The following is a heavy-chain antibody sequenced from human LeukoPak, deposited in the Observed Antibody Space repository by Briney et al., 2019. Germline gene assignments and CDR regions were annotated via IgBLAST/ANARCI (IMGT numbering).Heavy chain of an antibody. CDR1: GGTFSSYA. V-gene: IGHV1-69*13. J-gene: IGHJ4*02. CDR2: IIPIFGTA. Sequence: GASVKVSCKASGGTFSSYALSWVRQAPGQGLEWMGGIIPIFGTANYAQKFQGRVTITADESTSTAYMELSSLRSEDTAVYYCASFSTRYYYDSSGYYYWDYWGQGTLVTVSS. CDR3: ASFSTRYYYDSSGYYYWDY. D-gene: IGHD3-22*01.